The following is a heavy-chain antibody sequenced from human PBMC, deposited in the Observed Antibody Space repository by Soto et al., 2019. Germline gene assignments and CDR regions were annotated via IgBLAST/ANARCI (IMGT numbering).Heavy chain of an antibody. CDR2: LSSDGTQA. CDR1: GFSFSGYG. J-gene: IGHJ6*02. V-gene: IGHV3-30*18. D-gene: IGHD1-1*01. CDR3: AKDLRDTFNRYSYYGMDV. Sequence: ALLVESGGGVVQPWTSLRLSCVGSGFSFSGYGMHWVRQTPGKGLECLASLSSDGTQAYTADSVKGRFTISRDNSKSTLYLQMNSLRADDTAVYYCAKDLRDTFNRYSYYGMDVWGRGTTVTVSS.